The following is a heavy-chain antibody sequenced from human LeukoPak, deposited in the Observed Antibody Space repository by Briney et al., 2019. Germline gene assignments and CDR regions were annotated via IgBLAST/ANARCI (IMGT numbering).Heavy chain of an antibody. J-gene: IGHJ4*02. CDR3: AKEEYSSSWYMDY. V-gene: IGHV3-48*03. Sequence: GGSLRLSCAASGFTFSSYEMNWVRQAPGKGLEWVSYISSSGSTIYYADSLRGRFTVSRDNSRNTLYLQMNSLRAEDTAVYYCAKEEYSSSWYMDYWGQGTLVTVSS. CDR2: ISSSGSTI. CDR1: GFTFSSYE. D-gene: IGHD6-13*01.